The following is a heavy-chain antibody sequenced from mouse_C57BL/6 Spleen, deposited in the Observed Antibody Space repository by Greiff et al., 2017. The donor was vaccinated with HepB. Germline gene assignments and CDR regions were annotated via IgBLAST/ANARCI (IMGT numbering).Heavy chain of an antibody. V-gene: IGHV1-19*01. J-gene: IGHJ1*03. D-gene: IGHD1-1*01. CDR3: ARRGLYYGSSHWYFDD. CDR1: GYTFTDYY. Sequence: EVQLQQSGPVLVKPGASVKMSCKASGYTFTDYYMNWVKQSHGKSLEWIGVINPYNGGTSYNQKFKGKATLTVDKSSSTAYMELNSLTSEDSAVYYWARRGLYYGSSHWYFDDWGTGTTVTVSS. CDR2: INPYNGGT.